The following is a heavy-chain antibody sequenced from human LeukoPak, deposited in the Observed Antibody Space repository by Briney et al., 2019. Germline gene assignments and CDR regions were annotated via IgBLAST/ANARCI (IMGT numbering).Heavy chain of an antibody. J-gene: IGHJ6*02. CDR2: ISSSSSYI. D-gene: IGHD2-2*01. Sequence: SGGSLRLSCAASGFTFSSYSMNWVRQAPGKGLEWVSSISSSSSYIYYADSVKGRFTISRDNAKNSLYLQMSSLRAEDTAVYYCARPHPKMGVVVVQADVWGQGTTVTVSS. V-gene: IGHV3-21*01. CDR3: ARPHPKMGVVVVQADV. CDR1: GFTFSSYS.